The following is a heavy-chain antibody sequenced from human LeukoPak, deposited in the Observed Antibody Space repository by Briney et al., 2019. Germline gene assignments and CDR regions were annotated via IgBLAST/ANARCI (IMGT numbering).Heavy chain of an antibody. CDR1: GGSFSGYY. J-gene: IGHJ3*02. V-gene: IGHV4-34*01. D-gene: IGHD3-10*01. CDR3: ASSAGYYYGSGRPRAKGSWYAFDI. Sequence: NASETLSLTCAVYGGSFSGYYWSWIRQPPGKGLEWIGEINHSGSTNYNPSLKSRVTISVDTSKNQFSLKLSSVTAADTAVYYCASSAGYYYGSGRPRAKGSWYAFDIWGQGTMVTVSS. CDR2: INHSGST.